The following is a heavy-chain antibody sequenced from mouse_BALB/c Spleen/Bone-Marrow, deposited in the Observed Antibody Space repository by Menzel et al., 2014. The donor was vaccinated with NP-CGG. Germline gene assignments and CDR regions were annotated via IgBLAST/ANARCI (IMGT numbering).Heavy chain of an antibody. V-gene: IGHV1-53*01. Sequence: LVESGAELVKPGASIKLSCKASGYTFTSYYMYWVKQRPGQGLEWIGEINPSNGGTSYNQKFKGKATLTVDKSSSTAYMELRSLTSEDSAVYYCARSYGYERSWFAYWGQGTLVTVSA. CDR3: ARSYGYERSWFAY. CDR2: INPSNGGT. J-gene: IGHJ3*01. CDR1: GYTFTSYY. D-gene: IGHD2-2*01.